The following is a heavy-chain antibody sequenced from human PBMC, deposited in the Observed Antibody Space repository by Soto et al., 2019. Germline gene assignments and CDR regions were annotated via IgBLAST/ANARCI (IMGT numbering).Heavy chain of an antibody. CDR3: ASTNYYDSSGYYQLDY. D-gene: IGHD3-22*01. V-gene: IGHV4-4*02. CDR1: GGSISSSNW. Sequence: ASETLSLTCAVSGGSISSSNWWSWVRQPPGKGLEWIGEIYHSGSTNYNPSLKSRVTISVDKSKNQFSLKLSSVTAADTAVFFCASTNYYDSSGYYQLDYWGQGTLVTVSS. J-gene: IGHJ4*02. CDR2: IYHSGST.